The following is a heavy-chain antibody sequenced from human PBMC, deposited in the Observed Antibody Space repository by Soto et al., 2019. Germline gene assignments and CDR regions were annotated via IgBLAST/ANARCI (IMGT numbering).Heavy chain of an antibody. CDR2: LNPRNGQT. CDR1: GYNFSAYY. CDR3: ARETDTSMVDY. Sequence: QVQLVQSGAEVKKTGASVKVSCQTSGYNFSAYYFNWVRQAAGQGPEWMGWLNPRNGQTGYVQKFRVRVTITRDTSIATVYLELSSLTSEDTSIYFCARETDTSMVDYWVQGTLVTVSS. J-gene: IGHJ4*02. D-gene: IGHD5-18*01. V-gene: IGHV1-8*01.